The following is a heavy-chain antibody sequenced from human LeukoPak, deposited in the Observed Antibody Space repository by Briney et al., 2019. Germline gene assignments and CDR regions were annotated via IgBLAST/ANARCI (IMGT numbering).Heavy chain of an antibody. CDR2: IYYSGST. D-gene: IGHD6-19*01. Sequence: SETLSLTCTVSGGSISSSSYYWGWIRQPPGKGLEWIGSIYYSGSTYYNPSLKSRVTISVDTSKNQFSLKLSSVTAADTAVYYCARVASVAGLDAFDIWGQGTMVTVSS. J-gene: IGHJ3*02. V-gene: IGHV4-39*07. CDR1: GGSISSSSYY. CDR3: ARVASVAGLDAFDI.